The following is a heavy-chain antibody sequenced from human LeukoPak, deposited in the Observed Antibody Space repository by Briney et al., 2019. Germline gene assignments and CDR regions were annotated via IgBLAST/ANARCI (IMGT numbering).Heavy chain of an antibody. CDR1: GFTFSSYG. CDR3: TKEGLNYYDSSGYYRDNWFDL. V-gene: IGHV3-30*18. J-gene: IGHJ5*02. CDR2: ISYEGSNK. D-gene: IGHD3-22*01. Sequence: PGGSLRLSCAASGFTFSSYGMHWVRQAPGKGLEWVAVISYEGSNKYYADSVKGRFTISRDNSKNTLYLQMNSLRAEDTAVYYCTKEGLNYYDSSGYYRDNWFDLWGQGTLVTVSS.